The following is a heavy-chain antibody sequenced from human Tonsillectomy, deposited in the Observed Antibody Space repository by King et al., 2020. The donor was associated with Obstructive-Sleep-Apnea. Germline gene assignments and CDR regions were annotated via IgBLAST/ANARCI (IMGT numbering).Heavy chain of an antibody. D-gene: IGHD6-13*01. V-gene: IGHV3-9*01. Sequence: VQLVESGGGLVQPGRSLRLSCAASGLTFDDYAMHWVRQAPGKGLEWVSGISLDSGSIGYAGSVKGRFTISRDKAKNSLYLQMNSLRAEDTALYYCAKRVRSSSWYFDYWGQGTLVTVSS. CDR1: GLTFDDYA. J-gene: IGHJ4*02. CDR3: AKRVRSSSWYFDY. CDR2: ISLDSGSI.